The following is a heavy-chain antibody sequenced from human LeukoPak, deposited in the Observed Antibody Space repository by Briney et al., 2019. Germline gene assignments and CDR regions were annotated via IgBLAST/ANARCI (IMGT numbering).Heavy chain of an antibody. CDR2: INPSGGST. V-gene: IGHV1-2*02. Sequence: ASVKVSCKASGYTFTSYYMHWVRQAPGQGLEWMGIINPSGGSTNYAQKFQGRVTMTRDTSISTAYMELSRLRSDDTAVYYCARDSSSWYDYWGQGTLVTVSS. CDR1: GYTFTSYY. CDR3: ARDSSSWYDY. D-gene: IGHD6-13*01. J-gene: IGHJ4*02.